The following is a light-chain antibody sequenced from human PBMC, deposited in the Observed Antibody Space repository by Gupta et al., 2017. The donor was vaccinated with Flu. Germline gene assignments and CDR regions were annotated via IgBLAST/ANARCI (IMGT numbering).Light chain of an antibody. CDR2: DAS. CDR1: QSISNF. J-gene: IGKJ1*01. CDR3: QQRTT. V-gene: IGKV3-11*01. Sequence: EVVLTQSPATLSLSPGERASLSCRASQSISNFLAWYHQKPGQAPRLIIYDASKRATGIPVRFXGSXSGTDFXRTISSLEPEDFGMYYCQQRTTFGXGTKVEIK.